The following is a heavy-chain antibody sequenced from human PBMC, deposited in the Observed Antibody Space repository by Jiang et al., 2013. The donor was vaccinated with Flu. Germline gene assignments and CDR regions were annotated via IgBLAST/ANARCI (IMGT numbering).Heavy chain of an antibody. CDR3: VRDTRGLFDY. CDR1: GGSISSYY. Sequence: TCTVSGGSISSYYWSWIRQPPGKGLEWIGYIYYSGSTNYNPSLKSRVTISVDTSKNQFSLKLSSVTAADTAVYYCVRDTRGLFDYWGQGTLVTVSS. V-gene: IGHV4-59*01. D-gene: IGHD3-10*01. J-gene: IGHJ4*02. CDR2: IYYSGST.